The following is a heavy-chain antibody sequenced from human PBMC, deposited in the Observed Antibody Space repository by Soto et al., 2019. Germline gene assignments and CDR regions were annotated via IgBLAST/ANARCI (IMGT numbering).Heavy chain of an antibody. V-gene: IGHV1-18*01. CDR3: AREGAWDYGGNSGEDY. Sequence: QVQLVQSGAEVKKPGASVKVSCKASGYTFTSYGISWVRQAPGQGLEWMGWISAYNGNTNYAQKLQGRVTMTTDTSASTADMELRSLRSDDTAVYYCAREGAWDYGGNSGEDYWGQGTLVTVSS. D-gene: IGHD4-17*01. CDR2: ISAYNGNT. J-gene: IGHJ4*02. CDR1: GYTFTSYG.